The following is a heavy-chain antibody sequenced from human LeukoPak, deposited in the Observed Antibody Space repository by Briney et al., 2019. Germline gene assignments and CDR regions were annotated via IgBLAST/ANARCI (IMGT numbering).Heavy chain of an antibody. CDR3: ARGYYYGSGPFLADY. J-gene: IGHJ4*02. D-gene: IGHD3-10*01. CDR2: ISSSSSTI. Sequence: GGSLRLSCAASGSTFSSYSMNWVRQAPGKGLEWVSYISSSSSTIYYADSVKGRFTISRDNAKNSLYLQMNSLRAEDTAVYYCARGYYYGSGPFLADYWGQGTLVTVSS. V-gene: IGHV3-48*01. CDR1: GSTFSSYS.